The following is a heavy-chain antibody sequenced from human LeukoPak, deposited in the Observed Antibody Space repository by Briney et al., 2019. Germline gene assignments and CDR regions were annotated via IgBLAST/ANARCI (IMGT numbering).Heavy chain of an antibody. CDR1: GYTFTSYD. J-gene: IGHJ4*02. CDR3: ARAGGYGLIDY. V-gene: IGHV1-8*03. CDR2: MNPNSLNT. Sequence: ASVKVSCKASGYTFTSYDINWVRQAPGQGLEWMGWMNPNSLNTGYAQRFQGRITLTRNTSIGTAYMELRSLRSEDTAVYYCARAGGYGLIDYWGQGTLVTVSS. D-gene: IGHD5-18*01.